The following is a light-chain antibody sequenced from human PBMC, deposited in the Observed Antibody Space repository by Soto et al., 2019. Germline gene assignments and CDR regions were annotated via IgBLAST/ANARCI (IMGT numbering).Light chain of an antibody. CDR2: GAS. CDR1: QRVSSN. CDR3: QQYNNWPLA. Sequence: EIVMTQSPATLSVSPGERATLSCRASQRVSSNLAWYQQKPGQAPRLLIFGASTRATGIPARFSGSGSGTEFTLNISSLQSEDFAVYYCQQYNNWPLAFGQGTKVEIK. J-gene: IGKJ1*01. V-gene: IGKV3-15*01.